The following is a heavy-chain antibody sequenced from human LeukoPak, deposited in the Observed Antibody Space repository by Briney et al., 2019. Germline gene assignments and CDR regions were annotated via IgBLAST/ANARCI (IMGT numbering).Heavy chain of an antibody. D-gene: IGHD2-2*01. Sequence: GGSLRLSCAASGFTFSSYAMHWVRQAPGKGLEWVAVISYDGSNKYYADPVKGRFTISRDNSKNTLYLQMNSPRAEDTAVYYCARDLPYCSSTSCYSGIDYWGQGTLVTVSS. CDR1: GFTFSSYA. CDR2: ISYDGSNK. CDR3: ARDLPYCSSTSCYSGIDY. J-gene: IGHJ4*02. V-gene: IGHV3-30*04.